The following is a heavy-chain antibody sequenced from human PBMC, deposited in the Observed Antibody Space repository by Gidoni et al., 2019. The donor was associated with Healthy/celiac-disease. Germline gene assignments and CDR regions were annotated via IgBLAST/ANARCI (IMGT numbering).Heavy chain of an antibody. CDR3: AKSPPESKYYYYGMDV. CDR2: ISGSGGST. CDR1: GFTFSSSA. V-gene: IGHV3-23*01. Sequence: EVQLLESGGGLVQPGGSLRLSCAASGFTFSSSAMSWVRQAPGKGLEWVSAISGSGGSTYYADSVKGRFTISRDNSKNTLYLQMNSLRAEDTAGYYCAKSPPESKYYYYGMDVWGQGTTVTVSS. J-gene: IGHJ6*02. D-gene: IGHD4-4*01.